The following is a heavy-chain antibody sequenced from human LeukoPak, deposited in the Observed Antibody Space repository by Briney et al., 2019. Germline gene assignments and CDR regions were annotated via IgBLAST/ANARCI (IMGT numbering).Heavy chain of an antibody. CDR2: INSDGSST. CDR3: ARGRADRSLYYYYGMDV. V-gene: IGHV3-74*01. D-gene: IGHD3-10*01. J-gene: IGHJ6*02. Sequence: PGGSLRLSCAASGFTFSSYWMHWVRQAPGKGLVWVSRINSDGSSTSYADSVKGRFTISRDNAKNTLYLQMNSLRAEDTAVYYCARGRADRSLYYYYGMDVWGQRTTVTVSS. CDR1: GFTFSSYW.